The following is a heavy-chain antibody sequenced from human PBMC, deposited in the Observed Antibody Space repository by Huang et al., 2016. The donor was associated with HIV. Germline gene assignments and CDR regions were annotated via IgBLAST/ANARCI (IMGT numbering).Heavy chain of an antibody. CDR2: IQPDDSHT. J-gene: IGHJ4*02. CDR1: GYKFNNHW. CDR3: ARHKGNYDRSGYPIDF. Sequence: EVQLVQSGAEVKKPGESLKISCKASGYKFNNHWIGWVRQMPGKGLEWMGIIQPDDSHTRDSPSFKGQVTISADKSNSTAYIQWSSLKASDTAMYYCARHKGNYDRSGYPIDFWGQGTLVTVSS. D-gene: IGHD3-22*01. V-gene: IGHV5-51*01.